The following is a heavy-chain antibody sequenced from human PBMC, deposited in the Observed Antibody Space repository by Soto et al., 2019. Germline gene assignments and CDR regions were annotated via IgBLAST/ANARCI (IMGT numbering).Heavy chain of an antibody. V-gene: IGHV1-2*04. CDR3: ARCFSTVLTGYYDY. J-gene: IGHJ4*02. D-gene: IGHD3-9*01. CDR1: GYGITCYY. CDR2: INPNSGGT. Sequence: GASVKVSWEACGYGITCYYMHWLRQAPGQGLEWMGWINPNSGGTNYAQKFQGWVTMTRDTSISTAYMELSRLRSDDTAVYYCARCFSTVLTGYYDYWGQGTLVTVSS.